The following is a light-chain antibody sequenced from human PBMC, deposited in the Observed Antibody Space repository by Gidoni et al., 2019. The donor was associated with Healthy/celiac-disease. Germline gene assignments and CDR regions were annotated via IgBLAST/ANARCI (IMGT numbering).Light chain of an antibody. CDR2: DAS. CDR3: QQRSNWPPLT. J-gene: IGKJ4*01. V-gene: IGKV3-11*01. Sequence: IVLTQPPATLSLSPGARATLPCRASQSVSSYLAWYQQKPGPAPRLLIYDASNRATGIPARFSGSGSGTDYTLTISSLEPEDVAVYYCQQRSNWPPLTFGGGTKVEIK. CDR1: QSVSSY.